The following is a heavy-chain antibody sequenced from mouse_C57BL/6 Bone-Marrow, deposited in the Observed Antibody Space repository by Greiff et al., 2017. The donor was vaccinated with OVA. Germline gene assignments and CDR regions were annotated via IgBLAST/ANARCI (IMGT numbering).Heavy chain of an antibody. CDR1: GFSLTSYG. J-gene: IGHJ2*01. V-gene: IGHV2-2*01. D-gene: IGHD1-1*01. Sequence: VMLVESGPGLVQPSQSLSITCTVSGFSLTSYGVHWVRQSPGKGLEWLGVIWSGGSTDYNAAFISRLSISKDNSKSQVFFKMNSLQADDTAIYYCARNRNYYGSSYFDYWGQGTTLTVSS. CDR3: ARNRNYYGSSYFDY. CDR2: IWSGGST.